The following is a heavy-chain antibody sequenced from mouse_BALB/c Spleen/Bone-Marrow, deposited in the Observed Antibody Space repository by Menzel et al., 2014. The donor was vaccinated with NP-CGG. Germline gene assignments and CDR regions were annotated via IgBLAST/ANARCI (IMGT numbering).Heavy chain of an antibody. D-gene: IGHD3-3*01. V-gene: IGHV2-2*02. J-gene: IGHJ2*01. CDR1: GFSLTSYG. Sequence: QVQLQQSGPGLVQPSQSLSITCTVSGFSLTSYGVHWVRQSPGKGLGWLGVIWSGGSTDYNAAFISRLSISKDNSKSQVFFKMNSLQANDTAIYYCATPGTYYFDYWGQGTTLTVSS. CDR2: IWSGGST. CDR3: ATPGTYYFDY.